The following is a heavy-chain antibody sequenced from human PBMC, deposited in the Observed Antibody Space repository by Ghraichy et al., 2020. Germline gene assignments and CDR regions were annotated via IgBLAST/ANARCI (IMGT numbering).Heavy chain of an antibody. D-gene: IGHD6-13*01. V-gene: IGHV3-23*01. CDR3: AKVWSSSWYEGEYFDC. J-gene: IGHJ4*02. CDR1: GFTFSSYA. Sequence: ETLSLTCAASGFTFSSYAMSWVRQAPGKGLEWVSAISGSGGSTYYADSVKGRFTISRDNSKNTLYLQMNSLRAEDTAVYYCAKVWSSSWYEGEYFDCWGQGTLVTVSS. CDR2: ISGSGGST.